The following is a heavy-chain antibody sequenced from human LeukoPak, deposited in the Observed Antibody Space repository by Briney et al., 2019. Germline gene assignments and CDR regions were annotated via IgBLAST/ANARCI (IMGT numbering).Heavy chain of an antibody. D-gene: IGHD6-19*01. CDR3: ARHHSSGWYGPVDWFDP. CDR2: IYYSGST. CDR1: GGSISSSSYY. V-gene: IGHV4-39*01. J-gene: IGHJ5*02. Sequence: SETLSLTCTVSGGSISSSSYYWGWIRQPPGKGLEWIGSIYYSGSTYCNPSLKSRVTISVDTSQNQFSLKLSSVTAADTAVYYCARHHSSGWYGPVDWFDPWGQGTLVTVSS.